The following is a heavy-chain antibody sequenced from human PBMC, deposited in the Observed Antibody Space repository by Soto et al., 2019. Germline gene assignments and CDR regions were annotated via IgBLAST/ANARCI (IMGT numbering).Heavy chain of an antibody. CDR2: ISYDGSNK. D-gene: IGHD6-6*01. CDR1: GFTFSSYG. Sequence: QAGGSLRLSCAASGFTFSSYGMHWVRQAPGKGLEWVAVISYDGSNKYYADSVKGRFTISRDNSKNTLYLQMNSLRAEDTAVYYCAKGVLSYYYGMDVWGQGTTVTVSS. V-gene: IGHV3-30*18. CDR3: AKGVLSYYYGMDV. J-gene: IGHJ6*02.